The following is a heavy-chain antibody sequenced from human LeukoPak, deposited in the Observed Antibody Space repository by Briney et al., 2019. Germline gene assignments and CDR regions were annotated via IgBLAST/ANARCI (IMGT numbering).Heavy chain of an antibody. CDR1: GFTFSSYS. Sequence: GGSLRLSCAASGFTFSSYSMNWVRQAPGKGLEWVSSISSSSSYIYYADSVEGRFTISRDNAKNSLYLQMNSLRAEDTAVYYCARWESVAGTYYWGQGTLVTVSS. CDR2: ISSSSSYI. CDR3: ARWESVAGTYY. V-gene: IGHV3-21*01. J-gene: IGHJ4*02. D-gene: IGHD6-19*01.